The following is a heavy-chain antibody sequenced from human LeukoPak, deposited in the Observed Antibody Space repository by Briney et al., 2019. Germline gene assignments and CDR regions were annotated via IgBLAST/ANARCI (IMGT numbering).Heavy chain of an antibody. J-gene: IGHJ4*02. Sequence: GGSLRLSCAASGFTFSSYAMSWVRQAPGKGLEWVSAISGSSGSTYYADSVKGRFTISRDNSKNTLYLQMNSLRAEDTAVYYCAGPYVWGSYRPFDYWGQGTLVTVSS. V-gene: IGHV3-23*01. CDR2: ISGSSGST. D-gene: IGHD3-16*02. CDR1: GFTFSSYA. CDR3: AGPYVWGSYRPFDY.